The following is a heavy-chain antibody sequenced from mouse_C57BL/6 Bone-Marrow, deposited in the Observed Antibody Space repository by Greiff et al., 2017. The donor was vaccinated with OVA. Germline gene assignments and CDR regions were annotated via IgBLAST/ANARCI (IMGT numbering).Heavy chain of an antibody. V-gene: IGHV7-1*01. D-gene: IGHD1-1*01. CDR2: SRNKANDYTT. CDR3: ARKDYYGRGFMDY. CDR1: GFTFSDFY. Sequence: EVKLMESGGGLVQSGRSLRLSCATSGFTFSDFYMEWVRQAPGKGLEWIAASRNKANDYTTEYSASVKGRFIVSRDTSQSILYLQMNALRAEDTAIYYCARKDYYGRGFMDYWGQGTSVTVSS. J-gene: IGHJ4*01.